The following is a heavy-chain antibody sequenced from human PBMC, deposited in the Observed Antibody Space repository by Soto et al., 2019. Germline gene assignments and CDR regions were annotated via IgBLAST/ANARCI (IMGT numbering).Heavy chain of an antibody. D-gene: IGHD2-2*01. CDR2: ISPYSLDT. J-gene: IGHJ5*02. V-gene: IGHV1-18*04. CDR3: ARAVSTSRYNWFDP. CDR1: GYTFTNYG. Sequence: QVQLVQSGGEVKKPGASVKVSCKTSGYTFTNYGISWVRQAPGQGLEWMGWISPYSLDTNYAQKFQGRVTMTTDTSTTTASMELRSLSSYDTAVYYCARAVSTSRYNWFDPWGQGTLVTVSS.